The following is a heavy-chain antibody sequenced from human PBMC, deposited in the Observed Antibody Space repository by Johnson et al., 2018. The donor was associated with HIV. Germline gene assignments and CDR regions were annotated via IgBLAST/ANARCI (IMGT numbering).Heavy chain of an antibody. CDR1: GFTFSSYW. CDR3: AKGRSPRIQLRTWAFDI. D-gene: IGHD5-18*01. J-gene: IGHJ3*02. CDR2: IKQDGSEK. Sequence: SGFTFSSYWMSWVRQAPGKGLEWVANIKQDGSEKYYVDSVKGRFTISRDNAKNSLYLQMNSLRAEDTAVYYCAKGRSPRIQLRTWAFDIWGQGTMVIVSS. V-gene: IGHV3-7*01.